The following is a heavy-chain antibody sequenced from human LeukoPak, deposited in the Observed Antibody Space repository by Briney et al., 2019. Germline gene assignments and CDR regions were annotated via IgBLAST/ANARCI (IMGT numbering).Heavy chain of an antibody. Sequence: GGSLRLSCAASGFTFSSYAMHWVRQAPGKGLEWVAVISYDGSNKYYADSVKGRFTISRDNSKNTLYLQMNSLRAEDTAVYYCARDKAGLLWFGEPPYYYYYYMDVWGKGTTVTISS. D-gene: IGHD3-10*01. CDR1: GFTFSSYA. CDR2: ISYDGSNK. J-gene: IGHJ6*03. V-gene: IGHV3-30*04. CDR3: ARDKAGLLWFGEPPYYYYYYMDV.